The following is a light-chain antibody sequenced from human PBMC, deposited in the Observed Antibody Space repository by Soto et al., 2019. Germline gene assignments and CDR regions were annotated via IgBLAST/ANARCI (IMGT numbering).Light chain of an antibody. J-gene: IGKJ2*01. CDR3: QQYGPSPLYT. V-gene: IGKV3-20*01. CDR1: QSVSSGF. Sequence: VLTQSPGTLSLSPGERATLSCRAGQSVSSGFLAWYQQKPGQAPRLLIYATYTRATGIPDRFSGSWSGTDFTLTISRLQPEDFAVYYCQQYGPSPLYTFGQGTKLEIK. CDR2: ATY.